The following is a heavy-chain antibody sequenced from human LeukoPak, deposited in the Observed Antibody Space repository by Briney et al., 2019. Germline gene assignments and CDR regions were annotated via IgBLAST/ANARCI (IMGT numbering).Heavy chain of an antibody. CDR1: GFTFSSYA. CDR3: AKEATYYYDSSGYRAFDI. CDR2: ISGSGGST. V-gene: IGHV3-23*01. D-gene: IGHD3-22*01. J-gene: IGHJ3*02. Sequence: GGSLRLSRAASGFTFSSYAMSWVRQAPGKGLEWVSAISGSGGSTYYADSVKGRFTISRDNSKNTLYLQMNSLRAEDTAVYYCAKEATYYYDSSGYRAFDIWGQGTMVTVSS.